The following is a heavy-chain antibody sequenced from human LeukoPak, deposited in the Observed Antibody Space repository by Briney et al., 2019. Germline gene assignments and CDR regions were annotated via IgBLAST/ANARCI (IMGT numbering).Heavy chain of an antibody. CDR2: IYYSGST. D-gene: IGHD1-1*01. CDR1: GGSVSSGSYY. CDR3: AREIRSRGTGWFDP. J-gene: IGHJ5*02. Sequence: PSETLSLTCTVSGGSVSSGSYYWSWIRQPPGKGLEWIGYIYYSGSTNYSPSLKSRVTISVDTSKNQFSLKLSSVTAADTAVYYCAREIRSRGTGWFDPWGQGTLVTVSS. V-gene: IGHV4-61*01.